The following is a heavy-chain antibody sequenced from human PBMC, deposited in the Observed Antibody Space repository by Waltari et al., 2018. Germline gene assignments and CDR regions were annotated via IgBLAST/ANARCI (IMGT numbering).Heavy chain of an antibody. V-gene: IGHV1-69*05. J-gene: IGHJ3*02. CDR1: GGIFTNYA. Sequence: QVQLVQSGAEVKRPGSSVKVSCRASGGIFTNYAISWVRQAPGQGIEWMGGIIPIFGTANSAQKFQCRLTITSDESTSTAYMELSSLRPEDTAVYFCARDLGAMKVTSALEIWGQGTRVTVSS. CDR3: ARDLGAMKVTSALEI. CDR2: IIPIFGTA. D-gene: IGHD3-10*01.